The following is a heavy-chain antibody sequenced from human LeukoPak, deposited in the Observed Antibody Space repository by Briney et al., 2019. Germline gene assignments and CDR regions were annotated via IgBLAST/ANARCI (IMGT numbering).Heavy chain of an antibody. Sequence: ASVKVSCKASGGTFNSYAISWVRQAPGQGLEWMGGIIPIFGTANYAQKFQGRVTITADESTSTAYMELSSLRSEDTAVYYCARADRSSTSCYLNPPYYYYGMDVWGKGTTVTVSS. V-gene: IGHV1-69*13. CDR2: IIPIFGTA. CDR3: ARADRSSTSCYLNPPYYYYGMDV. CDR1: GGTFNSYA. J-gene: IGHJ6*04. D-gene: IGHD2-2*01.